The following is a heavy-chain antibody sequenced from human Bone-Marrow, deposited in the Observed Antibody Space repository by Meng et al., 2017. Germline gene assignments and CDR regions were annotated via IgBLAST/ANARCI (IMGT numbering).Heavy chain of an antibody. CDR1: GGSISSYY. CDR2: IYTSGST. J-gene: IGHJ5*02. Sequence: GSLRLSCTVSGGSISSYYWSWIRQPAGKGLEWIGRIYTSGSTNYNPSLKSRVTMSVDTSKNQFSLKLSSVTAADTAVYYCARGLSGSGSLFDPWGQGTRVTGYS. D-gene: IGHD3-10*01. V-gene: IGHV4-4*07. CDR3: ARGLSGSGSLFDP.